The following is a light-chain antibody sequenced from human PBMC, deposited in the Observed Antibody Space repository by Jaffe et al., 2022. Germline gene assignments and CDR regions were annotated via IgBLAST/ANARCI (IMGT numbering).Light chain of an antibody. Sequence: ETVMTQSPATLSVSPGERATLSCRASESVSSNLAWYQQKPGQAPRLLIHGAFTRATDIPARFSGSGSETEFTLTISSLQSEDFAVYYCQQYNNWPRTFGQGTKVEIK. V-gene: IGKV3-15*01. J-gene: IGKJ1*01. CDR2: GAF. CDR1: ESVSSN. CDR3: QQYNNWPRT.